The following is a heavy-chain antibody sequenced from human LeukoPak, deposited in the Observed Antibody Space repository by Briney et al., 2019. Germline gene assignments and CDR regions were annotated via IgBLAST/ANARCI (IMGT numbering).Heavy chain of an antibody. CDR3: ALGHHDSNKAGNDWFDP. CDR2: VSYRETT. J-gene: IGHJ5*02. V-gene: IGHV4-31*03. Sequence: SQTLSLTCTVSSASMTSAGSYWTWIRHHPGKGLEWIGYVSYRETTHYNPFLKSRVTISMDTSKKQFSLRLTSVTAADTALYYCALGHHDSNKAGNDWFDPWGQGTLVIVSS. CDR1: SASMTSAGSY. D-gene: IGHD3-3*01.